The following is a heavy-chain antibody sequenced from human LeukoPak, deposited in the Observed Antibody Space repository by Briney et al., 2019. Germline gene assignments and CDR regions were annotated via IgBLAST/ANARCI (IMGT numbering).Heavy chain of an antibody. Sequence: ASVKVSCKASGYTCTGYYMHWVRQAPGQGLEWMGRINPNSGGTNYAQKFQGRVTMTRDTSISTAYMELSRLRSDDTAVYYCARDRGSSRNYYFDYWGQGTLVTVSS. CDR3: ARDRGSSRNYYFDY. J-gene: IGHJ4*02. V-gene: IGHV1-2*06. D-gene: IGHD6-13*01. CDR1: GYTCTGYY. CDR2: INPNSGGT.